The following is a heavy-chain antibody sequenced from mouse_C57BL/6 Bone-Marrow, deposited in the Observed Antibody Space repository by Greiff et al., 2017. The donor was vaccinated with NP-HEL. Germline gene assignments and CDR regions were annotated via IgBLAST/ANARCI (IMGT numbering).Heavy chain of an antibody. CDR1: GSTFTSYG. CDR2: IYPRSGNP. V-gene: IGHV1-81*01. J-gene: IGHJ3*01. D-gene: IGHD2-4*01. CDR3: ARGGDYDVSWFAY. Sequence: VQLQQPGAELARPGASVQLSCKASGSTFTSYGISWVKQRTGQGLEWIGEIYPRSGNPYYNEKFKGKATLTADKSSSTAYMELRSLTSEDSAVDFCARGGDYDVSWFAYWGQGTLVTVSA.